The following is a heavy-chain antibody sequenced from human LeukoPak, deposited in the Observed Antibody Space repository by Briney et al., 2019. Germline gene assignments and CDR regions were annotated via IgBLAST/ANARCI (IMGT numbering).Heavy chain of an antibody. CDR3: ARMVRQWLTLDY. Sequence: SETLSLTCTVSGGSISSYYWSWIRQPPGKGLEWIGEINHGGSTNYNPSLKSRVTISVDTSKNQFSLKLSSVTAADTAVYYCARMVRQWLTLDYWGQGTLVTVSS. CDR2: INHGGST. V-gene: IGHV4-34*01. D-gene: IGHD6-19*01. J-gene: IGHJ4*02. CDR1: GGSISSYY.